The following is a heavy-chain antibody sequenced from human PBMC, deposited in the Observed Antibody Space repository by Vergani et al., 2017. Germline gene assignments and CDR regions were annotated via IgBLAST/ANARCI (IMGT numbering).Heavy chain of an antibody. CDR3: ATKSCGTPGCQIGYFRE. J-gene: IGHJ1*01. V-gene: IGHV3-30*03. D-gene: IGHD1-1*01. CDR2: ISFDGTQK. CDR1: GFTYSYYG. Sequence: QVHLVESGGGVVQPGRSLRLSCVVSGFTYSYYGMHWVRQAPGKGLEWVAVISFDGTQKYYADSVKGQFTISRDNSKSNLYLQMNSLETEDTAVYYCATKSCGTPGCQIGYFREWVQGTLVTVSS.